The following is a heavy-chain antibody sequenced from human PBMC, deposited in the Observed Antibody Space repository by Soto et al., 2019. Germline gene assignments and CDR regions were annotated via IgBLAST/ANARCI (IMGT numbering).Heavy chain of an antibody. CDR3: AKEITMVRGVLQSYYYYGMDV. V-gene: IGHV3-30*18. CDR1: GFTFSSYG. D-gene: IGHD3-10*01. Sequence: GSLRLSCAASGFTFSSYGMHWVRQAPGKGLEWVAVISYDGSNKYYADSVKGRFTISRDNSKNTLYLQMNSLRAEDTAVYYCAKEITMVRGVLQSYYYYGMDVWGQGTTVTVSS. CDR2: ISYDGSNK. J-gene: IGHJ6*02.